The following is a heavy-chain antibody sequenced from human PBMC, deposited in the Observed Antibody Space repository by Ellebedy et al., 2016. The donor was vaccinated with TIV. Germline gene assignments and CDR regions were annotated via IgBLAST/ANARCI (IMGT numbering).Heavy chain of an antibody. CDR3: AKDSLGSGSYSN. CDR2: ISGSGSSI. D-gene: IGHD1-26*01. CDR1: GFTFSTSA. Sequence: GESLKISXAASGFTFSTSAMSWVRQAPGKGLEWVSAISGSGSSIYSADSVKGRFTISRDNSKNTLYLQMNSLRAEDTAVDYCAKDSLGSGSYSNWGQGTLVTVSS. V-gene: IGHV3-23*01. J-gene: IGHJ4*02.